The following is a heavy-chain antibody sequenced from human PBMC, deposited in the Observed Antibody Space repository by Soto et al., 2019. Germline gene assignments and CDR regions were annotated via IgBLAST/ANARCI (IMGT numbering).Heavy chain of an antibody. Sequence: QVQLVQSGAEVKKPGASVKVSCKASGYTFTSYGFGWVRQARGQGLEWMGWISAYNGNTNYAQKLQGRVTMTTDTSTSAVYMELRSLRCDDTAVYYCARGTTVETGTYWGQGTLVPVSS. D-gene: IGHD4-17*01. CDR2: ISAYNGNT. CDR3: ARGTTVETGTY. CDR1: GYTFTSYG. J-gene: IGHJ4*02. V-gene: IGHV1-18*01.